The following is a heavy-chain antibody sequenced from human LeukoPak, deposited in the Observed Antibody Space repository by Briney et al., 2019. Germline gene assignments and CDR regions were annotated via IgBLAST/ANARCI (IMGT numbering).Heavy chain of an antibody. Sequence: PGGSLRLSCVVSGFGFSDSYMTWIRQTPGKGLEWLAYISGSGSDIYYADSVKGRFTLSRDNAKNSLYLQMNSLRPDDTALYYCSTDPRLLIYWGHGTLVTVSS. J-gene: IGHJ4*01. CDR3: STDPRLLIY. D-gene: IGHD2-8*01. V-gene: IGHV3-11*01. CDR1: GFGFSDSY. CDR2: ISGSGSDI.